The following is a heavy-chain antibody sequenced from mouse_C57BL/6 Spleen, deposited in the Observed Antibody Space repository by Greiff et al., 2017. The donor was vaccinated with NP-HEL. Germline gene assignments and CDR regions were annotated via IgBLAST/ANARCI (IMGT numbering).Heavy chain of an antibody. V-gene: IGHV1-80*01. CDR2: IYPGDGDT. J-gene: IGHJ1*03. D-gene: IGHD2-4*01. CDR1: GYAFSSYW. CDR3: ARRGISHWYFDV. Sequence: VQLQQSGAELVKPGASVKISCKASGYAFSSYWMNWVKQRPGKGLEWIGQIYPGDGDTNYNGKFKGKATLTADKSSSTAYMQLSSLTSEDSAVYFCARRGISHWYFDVWGTGTTVTVSS.